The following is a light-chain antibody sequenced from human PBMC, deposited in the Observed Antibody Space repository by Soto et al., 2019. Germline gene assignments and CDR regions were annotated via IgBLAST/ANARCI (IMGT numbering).Light chain of an antibody. V-gene: IGKV3-20*01. CDR3: QLRKT. Sequence: EIVLTQSPGTLSLTTGERATLSCRASQSVSSSYLAWYQQKPGQAPRLLIYGVSSRATGITDRFSGSGSGTDFTLTISRLEPEDFAVYYCQLRKTFGQGTKVEIK. CDR2: GVS. CDR1: QSVSSSY. J-gene: IGKJ1*01.